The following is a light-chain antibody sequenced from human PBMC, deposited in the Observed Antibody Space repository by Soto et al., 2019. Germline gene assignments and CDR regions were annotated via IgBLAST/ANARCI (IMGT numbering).Light chain of an antibody. V-gene: IGLV2-8*01. Sequence: QSALTQPPSASGSPGQSVTISCTGTSSDVGAYNYVSWYQQHPGKAPKLMIYEVTKRPSGVPDRFSGSKSGNTASLTVSGLQAEDEADYYCSSYAGNSKVVFGGGTKVTVL. CDR3: SSYAGNSKVV. J-gene: IGLJ3*02. CDR2: EVT. CDR1: SSDVGAYNY.